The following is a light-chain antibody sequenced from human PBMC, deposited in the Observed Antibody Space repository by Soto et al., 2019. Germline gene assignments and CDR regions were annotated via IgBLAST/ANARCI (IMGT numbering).Light chain of an antibody. J-gene: IGKJ1*01. Sequence: EILLTQSPATLSLSPGERATLSCRASQSVTSNYLAWFQQKPGQAPRLLIYGASNRATGIPDRFSGSGSGTDFTLTISRLEPEDFAVYYCQQYGGLPRTFGQGTKVDIK. CDR1: QSVTSNY. V-gene: IGKV3-20*01. CDR3: QQYGGLPRT. CDR2: GAS.